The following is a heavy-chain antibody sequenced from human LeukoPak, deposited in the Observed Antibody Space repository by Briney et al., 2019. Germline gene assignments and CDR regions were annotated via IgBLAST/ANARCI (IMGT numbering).Heavy chain of an antibody. CDR3: ARDLPLVVTDYYYYYMDV. J-gene: IGHJ6*03. Sequence: GASVKVSCKASGYTFASYGISWVRQAPGQGLEWMGWISAYNGNTNYAQKLQGRVTMTTDTSTSTAYMELRSLRSDDTAVYYCARDLPLVVTDYYYYYMDVWGKGTTVTVSS. D-gene: IGHD2-21*02. CDR2: ISAYNGNT. V-gene: IGHV1-18*01. CDR1: GYTFASYG.